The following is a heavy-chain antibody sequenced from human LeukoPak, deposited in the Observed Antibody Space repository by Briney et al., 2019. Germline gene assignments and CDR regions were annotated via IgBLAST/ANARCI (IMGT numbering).Heavy chain of an antibody. CDR1: GYTFTGYY. Sequence: GASVKVSCKASGYTFTGYYMHWVRQAPGQGPEWTGWINPNSGGTNYAQKFQGRVTMTRDTSISTAYMELSRLRSDDTAVYYCARDLGAMIVVVNAFDIWGQGTMVTVSS. V-gene: IGHV1-2*02. J-gene: IGHJ3*02. D-gene: IGHD3-22*01. CDR3: ARDLGAMIVVVNAFDI. CDR2: INPNSGGT.